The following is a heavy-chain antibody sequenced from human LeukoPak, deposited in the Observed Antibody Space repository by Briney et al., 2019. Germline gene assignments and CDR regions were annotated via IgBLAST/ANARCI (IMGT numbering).Heavy chain of an antibody. D-gene: IGHD3-22*01. CDR3: AREVDRYYDSSGSLVGYYFDY. V-gene: IGHV4-34*09. CDR1: GGSFSGYY. J-gene: IGHJ4*02. Sequence: SETLSLTCAVYGGSFSGYYWSWIRQPPGKGLEWIGEINHSGSTNYNPSLKSRVTISVDTSKNQFSLKLSPVTAADTAVYYCAREVDRYYDSSGSLVGYYFDYWGQGTLVTVSS. CDR2: INHSGST.